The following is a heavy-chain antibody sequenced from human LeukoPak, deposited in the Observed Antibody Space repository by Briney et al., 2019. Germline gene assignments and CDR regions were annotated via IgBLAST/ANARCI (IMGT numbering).Heavy chain of an antibody. CDR2: VYYSGTA. CDR3: ARHSDSVTGSIDL. D-gene: IGHD1-14*01. CDR1: GGSITNDRYY. J-gene: IGHJ5*02. V-gene: IGHV4-39*01. Sequence: SETLSLTCIVSGGSITNDRYYWGWIRQSPGKGLDWIGTVYYSGTAYYNPSLKSRVTFSVDTSKNQFSLKLSSVTPTDTAVYFCARHSDSVTGSIDLWGRGTLVTVSS.